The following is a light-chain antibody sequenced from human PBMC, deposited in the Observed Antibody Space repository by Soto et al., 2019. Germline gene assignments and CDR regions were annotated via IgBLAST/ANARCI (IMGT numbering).Light chain of an antibody. V-gene: IGKV3-20*01. CDR3: QQYGDSPLT. CDR2: GAS. Sequence: EIVLTQSPGTLSLSPGERATLSCRASQTVTSDYLAWYQQQPGQAPRLLIDGASDRATGIPDRFSASGSGTDFTLTISRLEPQDFAIYYCQQYGDSPLTFGGGTRVDIK. CDR1: QTVTSDY. J-gene: IGKJ4*01.